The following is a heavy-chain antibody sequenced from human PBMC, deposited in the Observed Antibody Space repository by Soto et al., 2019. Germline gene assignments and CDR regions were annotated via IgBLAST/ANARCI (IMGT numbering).Heavy chain of an antibody. J-gene: IGHJ5*02. CDR2: IYPNDSKI. Sequence: GESPKISCRASGYSFTSYWIGWGRPMPGKGLEWMGIIYPNDSKIIYSPSFQGQVTISADNSINTAYLQWSSLKASDTAMYYCARNPGGSWSDYFDPWGQGTLVTVSS. D-gene: IGHD6-13*01. CDR3: ARNPGGSWSDYFDP. V-gene: IGHV5-51*01. CDR1: GYSFTSYW.